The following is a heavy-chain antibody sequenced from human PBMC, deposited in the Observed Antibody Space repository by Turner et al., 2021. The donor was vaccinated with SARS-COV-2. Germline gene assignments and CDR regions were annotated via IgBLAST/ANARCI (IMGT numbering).Heavy chain of an antibody. J-gene: IGHJ3*02. CDR2: FHYTGST. V-gene: IGHV4-39*01. CDR1: RGSIRTTTYY. Sequence: LHLQESGPVLLRLSQTLSLTCTVSRGSIRTTTYYWGWIRRPPGKGLEWIGSFHYTGSTYYNPSLKSRVTVSIDTPKNQFSLKLSSVTAADTAVYYCARGGRSDYVESTPFDIWGQGTVVTISS. CDR3: ARGGRSDYVESTPFDI. D-gene: IGHD1-26*01.